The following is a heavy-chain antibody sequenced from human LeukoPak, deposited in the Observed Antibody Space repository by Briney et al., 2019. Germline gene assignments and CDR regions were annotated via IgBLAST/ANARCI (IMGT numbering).Heavy chain of an antibody. V-gene: IGHV4-34*01. J-gene: IGHJ4*02. CDR2: INHSGST. D-gene: IGHD3-9*01. CDR1: GGSFSGYY. Sequence: SSETLSLTCAVYGGSFSGYYWSWIRQPPGKGLEWIGEINHSGSTNYNPSLKSRVTISVDTSKNQFSLKLSSVTAADTAVYYCARRYYDILTGYYQPPDYWGQGTLVTVSS. CDR3: ARRYYDILTGYYQPPDY.